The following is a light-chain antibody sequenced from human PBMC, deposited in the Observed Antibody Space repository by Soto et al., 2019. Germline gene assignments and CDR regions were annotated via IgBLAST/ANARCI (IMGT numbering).Light chain of an antibody. V-gene: IGKV3-11*01. CDR2: DAS. CDR1: QSVSRS. J-gene: IGKJ4*01. CDR3: QQRGNWPLT. Sequence: EIVLAQSPATLSLSPGERATLSCRASQSVSRSLAWYQQRPGQAPRLLIYDASTRATGIPARFSGSGSGTDFTLTISTLEPEDFAVYYCQQRGNWPLTFGGGTKVESK.